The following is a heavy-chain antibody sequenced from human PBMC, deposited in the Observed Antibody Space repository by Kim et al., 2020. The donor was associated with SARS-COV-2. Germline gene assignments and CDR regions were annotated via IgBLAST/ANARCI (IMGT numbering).Heavy chain of an antibody. CDR3: ASNPMTTNRGNWFDP. V-gene: IGHV3-30*03. CDR1: GFTFSSYG. J-gene: IGHJ5*02. CDR2: ISYDGSNK. Sequence: LSLTCAASGFTFSSYGMHWVRQAPGKGLEWVAVISYDGSNKYYADSVKGRFTISRDNSKNTLYLQMNSLRAEDTAVYYCASNPMTTNRGNWFDPWGQGTLVTVSS. D-gene: IGHD4-17*01.